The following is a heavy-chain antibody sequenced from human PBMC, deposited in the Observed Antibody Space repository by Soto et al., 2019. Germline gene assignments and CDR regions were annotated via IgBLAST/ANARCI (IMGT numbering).Heavy chain of an antibody. CDR3: AKDTEIRITLFAF. CDR2: ISGGGGTA. D-gene: IGHD3-3*01. Sequence: GGSLRLSCEASGFTFVSYAMSWVRQAPGKGLEWVSGISGGGGTASHADSVKGRFTISRDNSRNTVYLQMSSLRAEDTAIYYCAKDTEIRITLFAFWGKGTTVTVSS. CDR1: GFTFVSYA. V-gene: IGHV3-23*01. J-gene: IGHJ6*04.